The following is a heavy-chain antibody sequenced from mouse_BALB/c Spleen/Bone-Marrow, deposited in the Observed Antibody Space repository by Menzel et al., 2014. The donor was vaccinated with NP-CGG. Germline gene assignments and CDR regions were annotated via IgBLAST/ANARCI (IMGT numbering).Heavy chain of an antibody. J-gene: IGHJ3*01. CDR1: DYTFTSYW. CDR2: IDPRTANT. V-gene: IGHV1-7*01. CDR3: ARYWDAY. D-gene: IGHD4-1*01. Sequence: QVQLQQSGAELAKPGASVKMSCKVSDYTFTSYWIHWVKQRPGQGLEWIGYIDPRTANTECSQKFKDKATLTADKSSSTAYMQLSSLTSEDSAVYYCARYWDAYWGQGTLVTVSA.